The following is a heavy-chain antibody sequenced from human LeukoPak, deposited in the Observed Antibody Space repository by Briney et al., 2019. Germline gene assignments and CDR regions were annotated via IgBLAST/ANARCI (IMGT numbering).Heavy chain of an antibody. D-gene: IGHD2-2*01. J-gene: IGHJ6*02. CDR3: AKGKGSTNRLYYYYYYGMDV. CDR1: GFTFSSYA. Sequence: ESGGSLRLSCAASGFTFSSYAMSWVRQAPGKGLEWVSAISGSGGSTYYADSVKGRFTISRGNSKNTLYLQMNSLRAEDTAVYYCAKGKGSTNRLYYYYYYGMDVWGQGTTVTVSS. V-gene: IGHV3-23*01. CDR2: ISGSGGST.